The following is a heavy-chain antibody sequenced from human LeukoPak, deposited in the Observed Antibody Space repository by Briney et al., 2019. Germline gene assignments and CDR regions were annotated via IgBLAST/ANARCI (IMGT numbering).Heavy chain of an antibody. CDR1: GYIFTGYA. CDR2: INADNGDT. CDR3: ATRGSGSSGWSFDY. Sequence: ASVKVSCKASGYIFTGYAMHWVRQAPGQRLKWMGWINADNGDTKYSEKFQGRVTITRDTSATTAYMELSSLTSDDTAAYYCATRGSGSSGWSFDYWGQGTLVTVSA. V-gene: IGHV1-3*01. D-gene: IGHD6-19*01. J-gene: IGHJ4*02.